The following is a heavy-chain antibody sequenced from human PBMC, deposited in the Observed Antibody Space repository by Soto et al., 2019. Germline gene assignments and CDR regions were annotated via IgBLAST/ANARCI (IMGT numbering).Heavy chain of an antibody. CDR1: GFTFSSYA. CDR2: ISGSGGST. D-gene: IGHD6-13*01. Sequence: GGSLILSCAASGFTFSSYAMSWVRQAPGKGLEWVSAISGSGGSTYYADSVKGRFTISRDNSKNTLYLQMNSLRAEDTAVYYCAKDPGLQQLVDSVSWGQGTLVTVSS. CDR3: AKDPGLQQLVDSVS. V-gene: IGHV3-23*01. J-gene: IGHJ4*02.